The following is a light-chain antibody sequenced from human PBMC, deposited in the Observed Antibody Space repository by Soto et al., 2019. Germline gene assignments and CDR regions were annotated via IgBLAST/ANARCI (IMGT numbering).Light chain of an antibody. CDR3: QHYNKHSEE. CDR1: QTISSW. V-gene: IGKV1-5*03. J-gene: IGKJ1*01. Sequence: DIQMTQSPSTLSGSVGDRVTLTCRASQTISSWLAWYQQKPGKAPKLVIYKASTLKSGVQSRFSGGGPGREFTLTISSLQPDDFATYYSQHYNKHSEEVGQGTKVDIK. CDR2: KAS.